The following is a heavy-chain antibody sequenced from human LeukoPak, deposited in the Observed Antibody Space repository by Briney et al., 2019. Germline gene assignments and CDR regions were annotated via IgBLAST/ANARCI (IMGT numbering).Heavy chain of an antibody. V-gene: IGHV4-34*01. CDR2: IDHSGTT. Sequence: NAPETLSLTCAVYGGSFSGYYWSWIRQPPGKGLQWIGEIDHSGTTNCNPSLKSRVTISVDTSKNQFSLKLSSVTAADTAVYYCARIAPLFDPWGQGTLVTVSS. CDR1: GGSFSGYY. J-gene: IGHJ5*02. D-gene: IGHD6-13*01. CDR3: ARIAPLFDP.